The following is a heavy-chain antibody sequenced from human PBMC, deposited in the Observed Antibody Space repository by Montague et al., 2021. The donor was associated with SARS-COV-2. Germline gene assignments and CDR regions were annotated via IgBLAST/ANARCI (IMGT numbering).Heavy chain of an antibody. D-gene: IGHD6-13*01. CDR2: IYYSGSN. CDR1: GGSISSSSYY. V-gene: IGHV4-39*07. Sequence: SETRSLTCTVSGGSISSSSYYWGWIRQPPGKGLEWIGSIYYSGSNYYNPSLKSRVTIAVDTSKNQFSLKLSSVTAADTAVYYCARVGRQQLVRLSGMDVWGQGITVTVSS. J-gene: IGHJ6*02. CDR3: ARVGRQQLVRLSGMDV.